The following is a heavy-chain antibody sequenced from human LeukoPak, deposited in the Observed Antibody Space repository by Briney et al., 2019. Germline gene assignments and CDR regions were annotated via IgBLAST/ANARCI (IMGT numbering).Heavy chain of an antibody. V-gene: IGHV1-2*02. D-gene: IGHD6-6*01. CDR1: GYTFTGYY. CDR2: INPNSGGT. Sequence: ALVKVSCKASGYTFTGYYMHWVRQAPGQGLEWMGWINPNSGGTNYAQKFQGRVTMTRDTSISTAYMELSRLRSDDTAVYYCARVGSSSSLEDYWGQGTLVTVSS. CDR3: ARVGSSSSLEDY. J-gene: IGHJ4*02.